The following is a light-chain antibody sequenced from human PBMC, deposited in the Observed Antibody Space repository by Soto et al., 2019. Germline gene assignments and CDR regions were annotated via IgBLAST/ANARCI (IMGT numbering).Light chain of an antibody. CDR1: SSIIGAGYD. J-gene: IGLJ3*02. Sequence: QSVLTQPPSVSGAPGQRVTISCTGSSSIIGAGYDVHWYQQLPGAAPKLLISGNSNRPSGVPDRFSGSKSGTSASLAITGLQAEDEADYYCQSYDSSLSVWVFGGGTKLT. CDR2: GNS. V-gene: IGLV1-40*01. CDR3: QSYDSSLSVWV.